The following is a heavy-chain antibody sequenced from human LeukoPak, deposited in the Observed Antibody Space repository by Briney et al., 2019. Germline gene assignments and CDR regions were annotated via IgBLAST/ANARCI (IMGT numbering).Heavy chain of an antibody. Sequence: GGSLRLSCAASGFTFSDYYMSWIRQAPGKGLEWVSYISSSCSTIYYADSVKGRFTISRDNAKNSLYLQMNSLRAEDTAVYYCARRGCSGGSCYPRSNYYMDVWGKGTTVTVSS. V-gene: IGHV3-11*04. J-gene: IGHJ6*03. CDR1: GFTFSDYY. CDR3: ARRGCSGGSCYPRSNYYMDV. CDR2: ISSSCSTI. D-gene: IGHD2-15*01.